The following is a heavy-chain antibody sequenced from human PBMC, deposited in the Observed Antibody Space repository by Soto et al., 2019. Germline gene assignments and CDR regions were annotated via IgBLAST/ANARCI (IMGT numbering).Heavy chain of an antibody. CDR2: IFWNDER. CDR3: ARALREGLPIYYFDS. D-gene: IGHD1-26*01. CDR1: GFSLSKARMG. J-gene: IGHJ4*02. Sequence: QVTLKGSGPVLVKPTETLTLTCSVSGFSLSKARMGVSWIRQPPGKALEWLAHIFWNDERSYNTSLKSRLTISRDTSTRQVVLTMTNVDPVDTGTYFCARALREGLPIYYFDSWGQGTLVTVSS. V-gene: IGHV2-26*01.